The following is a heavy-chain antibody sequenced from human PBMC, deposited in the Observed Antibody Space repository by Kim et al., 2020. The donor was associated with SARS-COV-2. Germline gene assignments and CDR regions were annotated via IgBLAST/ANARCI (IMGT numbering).Heavy chain of an antibody. CDR3: YPWDSGSYSRY. Sequence: GGSLRLSCTTSGFTFGDYSMSWVRQAPGKGLEWVGFIRNKAYGGTTEYAASVKGRFTITRDDSKSIAYLQMNSLKIEDTAVYYCYPWDSGSYSRYWGQGTLVTVSS. V-gene: IGHV3-49*04. CDR1: GFTFGDYS. D-gene: IGHD1-26*01. CDR2: IRNKAYGGTT. J-gene: IGHJ4*02.